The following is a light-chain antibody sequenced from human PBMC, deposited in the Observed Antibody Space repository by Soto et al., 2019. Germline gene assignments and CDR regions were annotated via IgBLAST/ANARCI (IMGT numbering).Light chain of an antibody. V-gene: IGKV3-15*01. CDR3: QQYNNWPQWT. Sequence: EIVMTPSPATLSVSPGERATLSCRASQSVSSNLAWYQQKPCQAPRLLIYGASTRATGIPARFSGSGSGTEFTLTISSLQSEDFAVYYCQQYNNWPQWTFGQGTKVDIK. J-gene: IGKJ1*01. CDR1: QSVSSN. CDR2: GAS.